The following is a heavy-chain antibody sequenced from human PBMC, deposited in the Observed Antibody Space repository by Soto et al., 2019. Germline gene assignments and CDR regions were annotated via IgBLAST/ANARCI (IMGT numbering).Heavy chain of an antibody. Sequence: GGSLRLSCAVSGFTFRNHWMNWVRQAPGKGLEWVANIKEDGGEMYYVDSVKGRFTISRDNAKNSLYLQMNSLRAEDTAVYYCASISYYSDVSGYYADSWGQGPLVNVSS. CDR2: IKEDGGEM. CDR1: GFTFRNHW. V-gene: IGHV3-7*01. CDR3: ASISYYSDVSGYYADS. D-gene: IGHD3-22*01. J-gene: IGHJ4*02.